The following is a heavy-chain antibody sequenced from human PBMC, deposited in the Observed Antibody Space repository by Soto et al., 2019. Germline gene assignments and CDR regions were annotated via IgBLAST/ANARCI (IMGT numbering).Heavy chain of an antibody. D-gene: IGHD3-22*01. J-gene: IGHJ5*02. CDR2: IYPGDSNT. V-gene: IGHV5-51*01. CDR1: GYSFTSHW. Sequence: GESLKISCMASGYSFTSHWIGWVRQMPGKGLEWMGSIYPGDSNTRYSPAFQGQVTITADKSITTSYLQWSSLKASDTAIYYCARRSYNYDTRGFYYWFDAWGEATLVTVSS. CDR3: ARRSYNYDTRGFYYWFDA.